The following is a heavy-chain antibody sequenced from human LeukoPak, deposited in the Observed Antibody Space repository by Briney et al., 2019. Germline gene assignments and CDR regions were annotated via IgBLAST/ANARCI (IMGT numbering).Heavy chain of an antibody. CDR2: IYYGGST. J-gene: IGHJ4*02. CDR1: GGSISSSSYY. D-gene: IGHD6-19*01. V-gene: IGHV4-39*07. Sequence: PSETLSLTCTVSGGSISSSSYYWGWIRQPPGKGLEWIGSIYYGGSTYYNLSLKSRVTISVDTSKNQFSLKLSSVTAADTAVYYCARVRRSSGWYSLDYWGQGTLVTVSS. CDR3: ARVRRSSGWYSLDY.